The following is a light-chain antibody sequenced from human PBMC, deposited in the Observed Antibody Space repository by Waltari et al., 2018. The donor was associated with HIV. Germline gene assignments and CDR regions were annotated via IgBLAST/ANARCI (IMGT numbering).Light chain of an antibody. Sequence: EIVMTQSPDTLSVSPGERATLSCRASQSVPTNLAWSQQKPGHAPSLLFYGSSTRATGLPDRFSGSGSGTEFTLTISSLQSEDSAVYYCQQYNHWPWTFGQGTTVEIK. CDR1: QSVPTN. CDR2: GSS. J-gene: IGKJ1*01. V-gene: IGKV3-15*01. CDR3: QQYNHWPWT.